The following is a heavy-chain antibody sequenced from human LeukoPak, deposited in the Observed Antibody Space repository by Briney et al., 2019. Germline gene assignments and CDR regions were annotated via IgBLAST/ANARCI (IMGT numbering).Heavy chain of an antibody. D-gene: IGHD3-22*01. CDR3: VSHPTYYHDSRRYYYANNWFDP. J-gene: IGHJ5*02. Sequence: PGESLKISCKGSGYNFTNFWIGWVRQMPGKGLEWMAIIYPGDSDTRYSPSFQGQVTISVDKSISTAYLQWNSLKASDTAMYYCVSHPTYYHDSRRYYYANNWFDPWGQGTLVTVSS. V-gene: IGHV5-51*01. CDR1: GYNFTNFW. CDR2: IYPGDSDT.